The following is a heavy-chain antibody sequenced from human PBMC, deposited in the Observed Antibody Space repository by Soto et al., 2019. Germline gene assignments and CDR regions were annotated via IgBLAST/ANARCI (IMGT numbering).Heavy chain of an antibody. Sequence: QVQLEQSGAEVKKPGDSVKVSCKPSGGTFKSYVLNWVRQAPGQGLEWMGGIIPFLGSADYAQKFQDRVTITADESTSTAYLELSSLRSEDSAVYYCAGTQFDTSGYYPSGLELWGQGTLVTVAS. J-gene: IGHJ4*02. D-gene: IGHD3-22*01. CDR2: IIPFLGSA. CDR3: AGTQFDTSGYYPSGLEL. CDR1: GGTFKSYV. V-gene: IGHV1-69*13.